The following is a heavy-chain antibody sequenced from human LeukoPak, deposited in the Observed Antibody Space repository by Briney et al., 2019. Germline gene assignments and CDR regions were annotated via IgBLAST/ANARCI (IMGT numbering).Heavy chain of an antibody. CDR1: GGTFSSYT. J-gene: IGHJ4*02. Sequence: SVKVSCKASGGTFSSYTISWVRQAPGQGREWMGRIIPILGIANYAQKFQGRVTITADKSTSTAYMELSSLRSEDTAVYYCARAGVASSSRVYYFDYWGQGTLVTVSS. D-gene: IGHD3-3*01. CDR2: IIPILGIA. V-gene: IGHV1-69*02. CDR3: ARAGVASSSRVYYFDY.